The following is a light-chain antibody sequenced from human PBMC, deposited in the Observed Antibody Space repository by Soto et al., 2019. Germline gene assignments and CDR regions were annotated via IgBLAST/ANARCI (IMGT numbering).Light chain of an antibody. CDR3: QQFGSVPYT. Sequence: ELVLTQSPATLSLSPGERATLSCTASQSVSSSYLAWYQQKPGQAPRLLIYGASSRATGIPDRFSNSGSGTDFTLTINRLQPEDFAVYYCQQFGSVPYTFGQGTKLQI. CDR2: GAS. CDR1: QSVSSSY. V-gene: IGKV3-20*01. J-gene: IGKJ2*01.